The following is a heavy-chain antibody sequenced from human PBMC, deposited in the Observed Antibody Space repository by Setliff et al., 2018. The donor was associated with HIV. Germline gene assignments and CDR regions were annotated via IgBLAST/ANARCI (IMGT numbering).Heavy chain of an antibody. CDR1: GYTFTSYG. J-gene: IGHJ3*02. D-gene: IGHD1-1*01. CDR3: ARGLEAFDI. V-gene: IGHV1-18*01. Sequence: ASVKVSCKASGYTFTSYGISWVRQAPGQGLEWMGWINAYNGNTNYAQKRQGRVTMTTDTSTSTGYLELRSLRSDGTAVYYCARGLEAFDIWGQGTMVTVSS. CDR2: INAYNGNT.